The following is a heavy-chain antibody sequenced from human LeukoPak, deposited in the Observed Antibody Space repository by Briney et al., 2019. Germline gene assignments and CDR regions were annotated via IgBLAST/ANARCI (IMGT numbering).Heavy chain of an antibody. CDR2: ISGSGGST. V-gene: IGHV3-23*01. CDR3: AKDRLRSGWPEPDY. Sequence: GGSVSLSCAASGFTFCSYAMSWVRDAPGKGLEGFSAISGSGGSTYYADSVKGRFTISRDNSRNTLYLQMNSLRADDTAIYYCAKDRLRSGWPEPDYWGQGTLVTVSS. CDR1: GFTFCSYA. D-gene: IGHD6-19*01. J-gene: IGHJ4*02.